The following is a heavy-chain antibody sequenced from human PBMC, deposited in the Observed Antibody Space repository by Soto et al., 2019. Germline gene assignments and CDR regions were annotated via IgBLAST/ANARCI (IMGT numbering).Heavy chain of an antibody. CDR2: VNPSGGST. V-gene: IGHV1-46*01. CDR1: GYIFTAYS. D-gene: IGHD2-15*01. J-gene: IGHJ1*01. Sequence: ASVKVSCKASGYIFTAYSMHWVRQAPGQGLEWMGVVNPSGGSTNYAQKFQGRITMTRDTSTSTVYMDLSSLTSEDTAVYYCAREENCSDGICYSEYFRRWGQGTLVTVSS. CDR3: AREENCSDGICYSEYFRR.